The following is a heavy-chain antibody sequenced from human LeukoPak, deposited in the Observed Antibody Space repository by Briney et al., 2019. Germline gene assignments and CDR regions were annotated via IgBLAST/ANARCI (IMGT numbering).Heavy chain of an antibody. V-gene: IGHV3-21*04. Sequence: GGSLRLSCAASGFTFSSFGMNWVRQAPGKGLEWVSSIISSGSYIYYADSVKGRFTISRDNSKNTLYLQMNSLGADDTAVYYCAKGNWRYFDYWGQGTLVTVSS. CDR3: AKGNWRYFDY. CDR1: GFTFSSFG. CDR2: IISSGSYI. J-gene: IGHJ4*02. D-gene: IGHD1-1*01.